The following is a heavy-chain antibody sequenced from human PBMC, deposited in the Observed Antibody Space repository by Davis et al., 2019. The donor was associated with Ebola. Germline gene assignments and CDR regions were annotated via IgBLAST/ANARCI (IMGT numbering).Heavy chain of an antibody. CDR1: GFPFSNYG. CDR3: ARGTTDFDY. J-gene: IGHJ4*02. D-gene: IGHD4-17*01. CDR2: ASHDGTTT. V-gene: IGHV3-30*04. Sequence: GESLKISCATSGFPFSNYGMHWVRQTPDKGLEWVAVASHDGTTTYYEDSVKGRFTISRDNSKNTLYLQMNSLRAEDTAVYYCARGTTDFDYWGQGTLVTVSS.